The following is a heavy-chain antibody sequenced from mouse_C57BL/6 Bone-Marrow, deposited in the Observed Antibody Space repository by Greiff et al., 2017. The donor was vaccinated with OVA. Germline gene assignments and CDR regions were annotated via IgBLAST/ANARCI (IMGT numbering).Heavy chain of an antibody. CDR3: ARHYYGSSYY. V-gene: IGHV5-6*02. J-gene: IGHJ2*01. CDR2: ISSGGGYT. Sequence: EVKVEESGGDLVKPGGSLKLSCAASGFTFSSYGMSWVRQTPDKRLEWVATISSGGGYTYYPDSVKGRSTISRDNANNTLYLQMSSLNSEDTAMYYGARHYYGSSYYWGQGTTLTVSS. CDR1: GFTFSSYG. D-gene: IGHD1-1*01.